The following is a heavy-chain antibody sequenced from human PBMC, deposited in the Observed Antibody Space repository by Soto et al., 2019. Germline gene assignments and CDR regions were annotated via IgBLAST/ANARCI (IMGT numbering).Heavy chain of an antibody. CDR2: IIPNLGLA. Sequence: QVQLVQSGAEMKKPGSSVKVSCKASGDTFSSYTLSWVRQAPGQGLEWMGRIIPNLGLANYAQKFQGRVTXTXDQXTSTAYMELSSLRSDDTAVYYCARGGRATVWRFDYWGQGTLVTVSS. V-gene: IGHV1-69*02. D-gene: IGHD3-3*01. CDR3: ARGGRATVWRFDY. CDR1: GDTFSSYT. J-gene: IGHJ4*02.